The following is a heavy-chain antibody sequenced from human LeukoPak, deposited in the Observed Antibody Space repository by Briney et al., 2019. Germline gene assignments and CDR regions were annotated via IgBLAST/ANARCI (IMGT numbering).Heavy chain of an antibody. J-gene: IGHJ5*02. D-gene: IGHD5-18*01. Sequence: PSQTLSLTCAVSGGSISSGGYSWSWIRQPPGKGLEWIGYIYHSGSTYYNPSLKSRVTISVDRSKNQFSLKLSSVTAADTAVYYCARAGYSYGFRWFDPWGQGTLVTVSS. CDR1: GGSISSGGYS. V-gene: IGHV4-30-2*01. CDR3: ARAGYSYGFRWFDP. CDR2: IYHSGST.